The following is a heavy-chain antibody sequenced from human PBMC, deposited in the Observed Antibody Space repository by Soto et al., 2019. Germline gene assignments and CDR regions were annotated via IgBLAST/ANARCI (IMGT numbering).Heavy chain of an antibody. J-gene: IGHJ6*02. Sequence: PGESLKISCKGSGYIFSNYWIGWVRQMPGKGLEWMGIIYPGDSDTRYSPSFQGQVTISADKSINTAYLQWSSLKASVTAIYYCAQRAGYCSGGTCWDVWGQGTTVTVSS. CDR1: GYIFSNYW. V-gene: IGHV5-51*01. CDR2: IYPGDSDT. CDR3: AQRAGYCSGGTCWDV. D-gene: IGHD2-15*01.